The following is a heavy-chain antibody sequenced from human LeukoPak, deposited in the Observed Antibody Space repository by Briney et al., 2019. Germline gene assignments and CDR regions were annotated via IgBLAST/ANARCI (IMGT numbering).Heavy chain of an antibody. V-gene: IGHV4-4*07. CDR3: ARDLPGSLYFDY. J-gene: IGHJ4*02. CDR2: LYPSGSS. Sequence: PSETLSLTCTVSGASISPYYWNWIRQPAGKGLEWIGRLYPSGSSDYNPSLKSRVSISVGTSNNQFSLRVTSVTAADTAIYYCARDLPGSLYFDYWGQGILVTVSA. D-gene: IGHD1-14*01. CDR1: GASISPYY.